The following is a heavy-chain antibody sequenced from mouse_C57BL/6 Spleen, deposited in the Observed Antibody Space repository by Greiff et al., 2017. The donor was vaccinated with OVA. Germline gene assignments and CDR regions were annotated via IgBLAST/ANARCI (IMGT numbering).Heavy chain of an antibody. CDR1: GFTFSDYG. J-gene: IGHJ2*01. CDR3: ARPYYYGSPYFDY. D-gene: IGHD1-1*01. Sequence: EVQLVESGGGLVKPGGSLKLSCAASGFTFSDYGMPWVRPAPEKGLEWVAYISSASRTIYYADTVNGRFTISRDNAKNTLFRQMTSLRSEDTAMYYCARPYYYGSPYFDYWGQGTTLTVSS. V-gene: IGHV5-17*01. CDR2: ISSASRTI.